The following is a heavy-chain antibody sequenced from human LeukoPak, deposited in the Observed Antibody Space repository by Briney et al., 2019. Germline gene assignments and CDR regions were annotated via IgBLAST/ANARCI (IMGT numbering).Heavy chain of an antibody. V-gene: IGHV1-46*01. D-gene: IGHD6-25*01. J-gene: IGHJ3*02. CDR3: ARYGFSSVWQGGWHAFDI. CDR1: GYTFTSYY. Sequence: GASVKVSCKASGYTFTSYYLHWVRQAPGQGLEWMGIIHPTVGDTTYAQKFQGRVTMTRDMSTGTVYMDLCSLRSEDTAVYYCARYGFSSVWQGGWHAFDIWGQGTTVTVSS. CDR2: IHPTVGDT.